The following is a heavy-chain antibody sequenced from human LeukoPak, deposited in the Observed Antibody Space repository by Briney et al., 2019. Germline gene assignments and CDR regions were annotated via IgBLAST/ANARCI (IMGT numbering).Heavy chain of an antibody. CDR1: GGSISSGGYY. J-gene: IGHJ3*02. CDR2: IYHSGST. Sequence: SQTLSLTCTVSGGSISSGGYYWSWIRQPPGKGLEWIGYIYHSGSTYYNPSLKSRVTISVDRSKNQFSLKLSSVTAADTAVYYCAREETVAGDAFDIWGQGTMVTVSS. CDR3: AREETVAGDAFDI. D-gene: IGHD6-19*01. V-gene: IGHV4-30-2*01.